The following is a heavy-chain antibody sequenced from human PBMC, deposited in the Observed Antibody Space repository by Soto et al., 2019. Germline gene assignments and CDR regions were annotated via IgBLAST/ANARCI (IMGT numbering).Heavy chain of an antibody. D-gene: IGHD3-3*01. Sequence: EVQLLESGGGLVQPGGSLRLSCSASGFTFTSYDMSWVRQAPGKGLEWVSGISGSGGDTKSADSVKGRFTISRDNFKNMMYLPMCSLRAEETAVYYCARHDFWTLYNTGLDSWGQGTLVTVSS. V-gene: IGHV3-23*01. CDR2: ISGSGGDT. CDR1: GFTFTSYD. CDR3: ARHDFWTLYNTGLDS. J-gene: IGHJ4*02.